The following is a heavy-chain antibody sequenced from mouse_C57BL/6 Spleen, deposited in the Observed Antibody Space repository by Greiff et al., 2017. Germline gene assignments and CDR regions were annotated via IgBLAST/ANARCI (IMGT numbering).Heavy chain of an antibody. CDR1: GYTFTSYG. J-gene: IGHJ1*03. CDR2: IYPRSGNT. V-gene: IGHV1-81*01. CDR3: ARPHYYGSSSDWYFDV. Sequence: VKLVESGAELARPGASVKLSCKASGYTFTSYGISWVKQRTGQGLEWIGEIYPRSGNTYYNEKFKGKATLTADKSSSTAYMELRSLTSEDSAVYFCARPHYYGSSSDWYFDVWGTGTTVTVSS. D-gene: IGHD1-1*01.